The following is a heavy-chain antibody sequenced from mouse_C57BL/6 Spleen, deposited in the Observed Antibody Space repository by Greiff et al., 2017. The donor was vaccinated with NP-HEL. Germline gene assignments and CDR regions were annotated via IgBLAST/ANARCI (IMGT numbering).Heavy chain of an antibody. CDR1: GFTFSSYA. Sequence: DVHLVESGGGLVKPGGSLKLSCAASGFTFSSYAMSWVRQTPEKRLEWVATISDGGSYTYYPDNVKGRFTISRDNAKNNLYLQMSHLKSEDTAMYYCAREDYDYEDYWGQGTTLTVSS. CDR3: AREDYDYEDY. CDR2: ISDGGSYT. D-gene: IGHD2-4*01. J-gene: IGHJ2*01. V-gene: IGHV5-4*01.